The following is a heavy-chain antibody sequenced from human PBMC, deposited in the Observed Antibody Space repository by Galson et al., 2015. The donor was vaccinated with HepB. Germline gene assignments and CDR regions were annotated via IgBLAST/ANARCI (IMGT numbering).Heavy chain of an antibody. Sequence: SLRLSCAASGFTFSSYWMHWVRQAPGKGLVWVSRINSDGSSTSYADSVKGRFTISRDNAKNTLYLQMNSLRAEDTAVYYCARIPTTSDYFDYWGQGTLVTVSS. CDR3: ARIPTTSDYFDY. CDR2: INSDGSST. CDR1: GFTFSSYW. D-gene: IGHD5-12*01. J-gene: IGHJ4*02. V-gene: IGHV3-74*01.